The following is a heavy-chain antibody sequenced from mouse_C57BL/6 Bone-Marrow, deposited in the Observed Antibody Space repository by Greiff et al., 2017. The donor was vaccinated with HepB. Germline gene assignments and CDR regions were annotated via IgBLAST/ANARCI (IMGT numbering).Heavy chain of an antibody. CDR1: GFNIKDDY. Sequence: VQLKESGAELVRPGASVKLSCTASGFNIKDDYMHWVKQRPEQGLEWIGWIDPENGDTEYASKFQGKATITADTSSNTAYLQLSSLTSEDTAVYYCTPDGMDYWGQGTSVTVSS. J-gene: IGHJ4*01. D-gene: IGHD2-3*01. CDR2: IDPENGDT. CDR3: TPDGMDY. V-gene: IGHV14-4*01.